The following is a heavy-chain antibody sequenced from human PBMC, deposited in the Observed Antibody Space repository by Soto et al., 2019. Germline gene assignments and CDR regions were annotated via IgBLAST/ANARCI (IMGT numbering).Heavy chain of an antibody. Sequence: QVQLVESGGGVVQPGRSLRLSCAASGFTFSSYGMHWVRQAPGKGLEWVAVIWYDGSNKYYADSVKGRFTISRDNSKNTLYLQMNSLRAEDTAVYYCARARFGQGGMARRSWLPPFVGWGQGTLVAVSS. D-gene: IGHD3-22*01. CDR3: ARARFGQGGMARRSWLPPFVG. CDR1: GFTFSSYG. CDR2: IWYDGSNK. J-gene: IGHJ4*02. V-gene: IGHV3-33*01.